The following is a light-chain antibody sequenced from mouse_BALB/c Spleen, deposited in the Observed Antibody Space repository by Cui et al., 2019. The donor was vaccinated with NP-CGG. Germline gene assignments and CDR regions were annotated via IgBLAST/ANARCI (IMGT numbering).Light chain of an antibody. J-gene: IGLJ1*01. CDR3: ALWYSNHWV. CDR2: GTN. CDR1: TGAVTTSNY. Sequence: QGAVTQESALTTSPGETVTLTCRSSTGAVTTSNYANWVQEKPDHLFTGLIGGTNNRAPGVPARFSGSLIGDKAALTITGAQTEDEAIYFCALWYSNHWVFGGGTKLTVL. V-gene: IGLV1*01.